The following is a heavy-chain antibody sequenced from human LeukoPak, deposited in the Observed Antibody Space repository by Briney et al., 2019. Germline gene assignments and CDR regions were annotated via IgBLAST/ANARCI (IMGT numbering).Heavy chain of an antibody. D-gene: IGHD2-15*01. V-gene: IGHV1-2*02. Sequence: ASVKVSCKASGYTFTGYYMHWVRQAPGQGLEWMGWINPNSGDTNYAQKFQGRVTMTRDTSISTAYMELSRLRSDDTAVYYCAQDPDCGGGSCYSAKLFYSWGQGTLVTVSS. CDR2: INPNSGDT. J-gene: IGHJ5*01. CDR3: AQDPDCGGGSCYSAKLFYS. CDR1: GYTFTGYY.